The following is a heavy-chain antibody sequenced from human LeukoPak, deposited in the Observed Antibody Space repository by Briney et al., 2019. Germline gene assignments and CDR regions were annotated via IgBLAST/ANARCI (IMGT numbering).Heavy chain of an antibody. Sequence: GGSLRLSCAASGFTFSSYAMHWVRQAPGKGLEWVAVISYDGSNKYYADSVKGRFTISRDNSKNTLYLQMNSLRAEDTAVYYCAKEVPSYYDSSGYYYSAHYFDYWGQGTLVTVSS. CDR3: AKEVPSYYDSSGYYYSAHYFDY. CDR1: GFTFSSYA. J-gene: IGHJ4*02. CDR2: ISYDGSNK. D-gene: IGHD3-22*01. V-gene: IGHV3-30*04.